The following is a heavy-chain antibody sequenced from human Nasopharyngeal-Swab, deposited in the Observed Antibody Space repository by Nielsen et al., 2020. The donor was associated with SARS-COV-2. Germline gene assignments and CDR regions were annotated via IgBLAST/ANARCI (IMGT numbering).Heavy chain of an antibody. CDR1: GFTFSSYA. CDR3: AKDYPYYYDSSGYYRFGAFDI. V-gene: IGHV3-23*01. J-gene: IGHJ3*02. D-gene: IGHD3-22*01. Sequence: GESLKISCAASGFTFSSYAMSWVRQAPGKGLEWVSAISGSGGSTYYADSVKGRFTISRDNSKNTLYLQMNSLRAEDTAVYYCAKDYPYYYDSSGYYRFGAFDIWGQETMVTVSS. CDR2: ISGSGGST.